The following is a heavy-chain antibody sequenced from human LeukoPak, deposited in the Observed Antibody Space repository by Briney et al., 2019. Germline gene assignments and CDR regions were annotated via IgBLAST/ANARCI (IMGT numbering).Heavy chain of an antibody. CDR3: ARGPEIVVSGTTFAAYKWFDP. CDR1: GRTLGNYP. D-gene: IGHD1-1*01. Sequence: ASVKASCKTSGRTLGNYPISWVRQAPGQGLEWMGGIMPILDTAHYAEKFQARVTISADESTSTVFMELRSLKSEDTAVYYCARGPEIVVSGTTFAAYKWFDPWGQGTLLTVSS. J-gene: IGHJ5*02. V-gene: IGHV1-69*13. CDR2: IMPILDTA.